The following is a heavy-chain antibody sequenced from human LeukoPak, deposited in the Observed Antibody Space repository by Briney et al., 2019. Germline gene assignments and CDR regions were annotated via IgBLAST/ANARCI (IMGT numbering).Heavy chain of an antibody. J-gene: IGHJ4*02. CDR3: ARKGIAAAGRVD. CDR1: GYSISSGYY. CDR2: IYHSGST. D-gene: IGHD6-13*01. Sequence: SETLSLTCTVSGYSISSGYYWGRIRQPPGKGLEWIGSIYHSGSTYYNPSLKSRVTISVDTSKNQFSLKLSSATAADTAVYYCARKGIAAAGRVDWGQGTLVTVSS. V-gene: IGHV4-38-2*02.